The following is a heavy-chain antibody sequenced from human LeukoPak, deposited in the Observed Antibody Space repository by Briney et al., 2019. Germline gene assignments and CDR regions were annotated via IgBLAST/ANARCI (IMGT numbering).Heavy chain of an antibody. D-gene: IGHD6-19*01. CDR1: GFTFSSSW. Sequence: PGGSLRLSCAASGFTFSSSWMSWVRQAPGKGLEWVANIKQDGSEKYYVDSVKGRFTISRDNAKNSLYLQMNSLRADDTAVYYCARDWGSGWFSYCSGQGTLVTVSS. CDR3: ARDWGSGWFSYC. V-gene: IGHV3-7*01. J-gene: IGHJ4*02. CDR2: IKQDGSEK.